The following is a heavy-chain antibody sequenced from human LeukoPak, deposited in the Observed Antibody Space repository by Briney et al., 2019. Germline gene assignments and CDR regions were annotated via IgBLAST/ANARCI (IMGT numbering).Heavy chain of an antibody. Sequence: PGGSLRLSCAAFGFTFSDYYMTWIRQAPGRGLEWISYINGSSSDTKYADSVTGRFTISRDNAKNSVYLLMNSLRAEDTAVYYCARRGTTYCTVDSCHPNWFDPWGQGTLVTVSS. J-gene: IGHJ5*02. CDR1: GFTFSDYY. D-gene: IGHD2-15*01. CDR3: ARRGTTYCTVDSCHPNWFDP. CDR2: INGSSSDT. V-gene: IGHV3-11*03.